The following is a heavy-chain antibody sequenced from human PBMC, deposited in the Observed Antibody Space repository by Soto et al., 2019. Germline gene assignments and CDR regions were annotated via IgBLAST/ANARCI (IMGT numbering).Heavy chain of an antibody. Sequence: SETLSLTCTVSGGSISSSSYYWGWIRQPPGKGLEWIGSIYYSGSTYYNPSLKSRVTISVDTSKNQFSLKLSSVTAADTAVYYCARWKAVAGVFDYWGQGTLVTVSS. D-gene: IGHD6-19*01. CDR3: ARWKAVAGVFDY. J-gene: IGHJ4*02. V-gene: IGHV4-39*01. CDR2: IYYSGST. CDR1: GGSISSSSYY.